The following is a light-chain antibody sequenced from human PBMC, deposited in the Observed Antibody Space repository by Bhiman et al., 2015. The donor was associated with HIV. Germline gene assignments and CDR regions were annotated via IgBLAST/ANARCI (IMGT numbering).Light chain of an antibody. CDR3: QVWDRSSGHVV. CDR2: YDS. Sequence: SYELTQPPSVSVAPGKTARLTCGGNSIGSRSVHWYQQKPGQAPVLVMYYDSDRPPGIPERFSGSKSGNTATLTLSRVEAGDEADYYCQVWDRSSGHVVFGGGTKLTVV. V-gene: IGLV3-21*04. CDR1: SIGSRS. J-gene: IGLJ2*01.